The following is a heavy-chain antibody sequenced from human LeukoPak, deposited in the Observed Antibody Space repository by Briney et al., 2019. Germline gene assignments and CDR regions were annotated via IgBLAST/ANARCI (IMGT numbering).Heavy chain of an antibody. V-gene: IGHV5-51*01. D-gene: IGHD5-18*01. CDR3: ARLPANSPDVDTATRIYYYYYMDV. CDR1: GYSFTSYW. Sequence: GESLKISCKGSGYSFTSYWIGWVRQMPGKGLEWMGIIYPGDSDTRYSPSFQGQVTISADKSISTAYLQWSSLKASDTAMYYCARLPANSPDVDTATRIYYYYYMDVWGKGTTVTVSS. CDR2: IYPGDSDT. J-gene: IGHJ6*03.